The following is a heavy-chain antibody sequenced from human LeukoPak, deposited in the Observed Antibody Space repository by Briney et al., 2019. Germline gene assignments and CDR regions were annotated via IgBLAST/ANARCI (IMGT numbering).Heavy chain of an antibody. CDR1: GYPFNNYW. CDR3: ARRDLGGYDFAYFDF. V-gene: IGHV5-51*01. D-gene: IGHD5-12*01. J-gene: IGHJ4*02. CDR2: IFPHDSDT. Sequence: GESLKISCQGSGYPFNNYWIAWVRQMPGKGLEWMGIIFPHDSDTRYSPPFQGQVTISADKSISTAYLQWSSLQASDTAMYYCARRDLGGYDFAYFDFWGQGTLVTVSS.